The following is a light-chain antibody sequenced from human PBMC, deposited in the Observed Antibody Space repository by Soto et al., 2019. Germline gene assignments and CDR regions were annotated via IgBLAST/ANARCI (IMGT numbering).Light chain of an antibody. CDR2: EVS. CDR1: SSDVGGYNY. J-gene: IGLJ3*02. V-gene: IGLV2-14*01. Sequence: QSVLTQPASVSGSPGQSITISCTGTSSDVGGYNYVSWYQHLPGKAPKLMIHEVSNRPSGVSNRFSGSKSGNTASLTISGLQVEDEDDYYCSSYTSSSTWVFGGGTKVTVL. CDR3: SSYTSSSTWV.